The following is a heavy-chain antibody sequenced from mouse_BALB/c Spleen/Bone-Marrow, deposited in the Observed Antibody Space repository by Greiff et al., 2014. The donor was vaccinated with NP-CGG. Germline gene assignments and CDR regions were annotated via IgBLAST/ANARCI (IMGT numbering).Heavy chain of an antibody. CDR2: IGPANGNT. CDR1: GFNIKDTY. V-gene: IGHV14-3*02. Sequence: EVQLQQSGAELVKPGASVKLSCTASGFNIKDTYMHWVKQRPEQGLEWIGRIGPANGNTKYDPKFQGKATITADTSSNTAYLQLSSLTSEDTAVYFCARAYYGNYPYAMDYWGQGTSVTVSS. D-gene: IGHD2-10*01. CDR3: ARAYYGNYPYAMDY. J-gene: IGHJ4*01.